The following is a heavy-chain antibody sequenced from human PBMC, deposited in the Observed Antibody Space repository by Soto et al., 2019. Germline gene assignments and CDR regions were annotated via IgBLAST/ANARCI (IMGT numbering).Heavy chain of an antibody. Sequence: GASVKVSCKASGYTFTSYGISWVRQAPGQGLEWMGWISAYDGNTNYAQKLQGRVTMTTDTSTSTAYMELRSLRSDDTAVYYCARDIAVAGKEYFDYWGQGTLVTVSS. CDR2: ISAYDGNT. CDR1: GYTFTSYG. D-gene: IGHD6-19*01. V-gene: IGHV1-18*01. J-gene: IGHJ4*02. CDR3: ARDIAVAGKEYFDY.